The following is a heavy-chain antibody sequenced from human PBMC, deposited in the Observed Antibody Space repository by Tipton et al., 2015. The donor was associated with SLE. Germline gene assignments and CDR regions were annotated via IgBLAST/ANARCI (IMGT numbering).Heavy chain of an antibody. D-gene: IGHD6-6*01. CDR2: IYYSGGT. CDR1: GDSITSGGFY. J-gene: IGHJ3*02. V-gene: IGHV4-31*03. Sequence: TLSLTCSVSGDSITSGGFYWNWIRHLPGEGLQWIGYIYYSGGTSYNPSLTSRGTISVDMSKKQVSLRLTSVTAADTAVYFCARGKGIAGRPGDAFDIWGQGTVVTVSS. CDR3: ARGKGIAGRPGDAFDI.